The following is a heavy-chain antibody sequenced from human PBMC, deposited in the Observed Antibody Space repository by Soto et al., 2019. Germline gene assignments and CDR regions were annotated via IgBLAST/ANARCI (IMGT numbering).Heavy chain of an antibody. D-gene: IGHD5-12*01. V-gene: IGHV4-34*01. Sequence: SETLSLTCAVSGGSFSAYYWTWIRQPPEKGLEWIGEINHSGSTNYNPSLKSRVSISVDTPKSQFSLKLSSVTAADSAVYYCARGMASLATVLNYWGQGTLVTVSS. J-gene: IGHJ4*02. CDR1: GGSFSAYY. CDR2: INHSGST. CDR3: ARGMASLATVLNY.